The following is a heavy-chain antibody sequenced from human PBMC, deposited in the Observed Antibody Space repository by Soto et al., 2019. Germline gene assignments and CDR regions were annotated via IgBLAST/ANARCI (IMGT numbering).Heavy chain of an antibody. CDR3: ARYDAESGSNKIDP. Sequence: QVQLQESGPGLVKPSETLSVTCTVSGGSVSSRSHFWSWIRQPPGGGLQWIGYIFYSGSTNYNPSRNSRATLSVDTSRNQFSLRLTSVTAADTAFYYCARYDAESGSNKIDPWGQGTLVTVSS. D-gene: IGHD5-12*01. CDR2: IFYSGST. J-gene: IGHJ5*02. CDR1: GGSVSSRSHF. V-gene: IGHV4-61*01.